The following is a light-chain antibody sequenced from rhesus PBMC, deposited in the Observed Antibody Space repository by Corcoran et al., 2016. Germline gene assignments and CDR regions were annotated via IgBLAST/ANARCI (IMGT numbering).Light chain of an antibody. Sequence: DIQMTQSPSSLSASVGDTVTITCRARQSISSWLAWYQPKQGKAPTLLIYTASSLQSGVQSRFSGSGAGTDFTRTISSLQSEEFATYYCQQYSSSRTFGQGTKVEIK. CDR2: TAS. V-gene: IGKV1-22*01. CDR1: QSISSW. J-gene: IGKJ1*01. CDR3: QQYSSSRT.